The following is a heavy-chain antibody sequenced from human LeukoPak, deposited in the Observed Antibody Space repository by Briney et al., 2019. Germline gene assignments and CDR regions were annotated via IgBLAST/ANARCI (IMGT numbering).Heavy chain of an antibody. J-gene: IGHJ3*02. CDR2: INHSGST. Sequence: NPSETLSLTCAVYGGSFSGYYWSWLRQPPGKGLEWIGEINHSGSTNYNPSLKSRVTISVDTSKNQFSLKLSSVTAADTAVYYCASLWPYQLSAFDIWGQGTMVTVSS. V-gene: IGHV4-34*01. CDR3: ASLWPYQLSAFDI. D-gene: IGHD2-2*01. CDR1: GGSFSGYY.